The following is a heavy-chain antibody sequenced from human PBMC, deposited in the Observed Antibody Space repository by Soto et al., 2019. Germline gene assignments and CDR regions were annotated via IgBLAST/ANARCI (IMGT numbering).Heavy chain of an antibody. CDR2: IYRSGST. J-gene: IGHJ6*03. V-gene: IGHV4-4*09. D-gene: IGHD3-16*01. CDR1: GDSVRNQY. CDR3: ARTLDYGHMDV. Sequence: SETLSLTCTVSGDSVRNQYWSWIRRPPGRGLEWIGYIYRSGSTKYDPSLKSRLTISVDTSKNQFSLKLSSVTAADTAVYYCARTLDYGHMDVWGKGTTVTVSS.